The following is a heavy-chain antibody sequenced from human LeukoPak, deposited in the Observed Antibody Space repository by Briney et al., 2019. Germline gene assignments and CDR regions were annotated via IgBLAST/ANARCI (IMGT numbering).Heavy chain of an antibody. CDR1: EYTFTGYY. CDR3: ARGSGTYDFDY. CDR2: INPNSGGT. V-gene: IGHV1-2*02. J-gene: IGHJ4*02. D-gene: IGHD1-26*01. Sequence: ASVTVSFKASEYTFTGYYVHWVRQAPRQGLEWMGWINPNSGGTNYAQKFQGRITMTRDTSISTAYMELSRLRSDDTAVYYCARGSGTYDFDYWGQGILVTVSS.